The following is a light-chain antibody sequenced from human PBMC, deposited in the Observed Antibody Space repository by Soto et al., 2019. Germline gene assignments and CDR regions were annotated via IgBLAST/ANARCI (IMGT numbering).Light chain of an antibody. J-gene: IGKJ2*01. CDR2: AAS. Sequence: DIQMTQSPSSLSASAGDRISITCRSSQTTRNNLNWYQQRPGKAPKLLTSAASRLHSALPPRFSGGGSGTHFTLTNTTPQPEDAATYFCQHSFSVPYTFARGTLVDI. CDR3: QHSFSVPYT. CDR1: QTTRNN. V-gene: IGKV1-39*01.